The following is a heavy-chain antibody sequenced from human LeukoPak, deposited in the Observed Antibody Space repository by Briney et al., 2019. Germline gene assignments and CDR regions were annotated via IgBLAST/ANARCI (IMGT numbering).Heavy chain of an antibody. V-gene: IGHV3-30*04. Sequence: GGSLRLSCAASGFTFSSYAMHWVRQAPGKGLEWVAVISYDGSNKYYADSVKGRFTISRDNSKNTLYLQMNSLRAEDTAVYYCARVLITMVRGVISPTDYWGQGTLVTVSS. J-gene: IGHJ4*01. CDR2: ISYDGSNK. CDR3: ARVLITMVRGVISPTDY. CDR1: GFTFSSYA. D-gene: IGHD3-10*01.